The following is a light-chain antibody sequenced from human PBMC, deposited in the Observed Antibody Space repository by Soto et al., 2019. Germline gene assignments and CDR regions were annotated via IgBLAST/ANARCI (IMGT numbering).Light chain of an antibody. CDR1: SGSVSASYY. J-gene: IGLJ1*01. V-gene: IGLV8-61*01. CDR3: MLYMGGGVYV. CDR2: STN. Sequence: QAVVTQEPSFSVSPGGTVTLTCGLSSGSVSASYYPSWYQQTPGQAPRTLIYSTNTRSSGVPGRFSGSILGNEAALTITGAQADDESDYYCMLYMGGGVYVFGTGTQLTVL.